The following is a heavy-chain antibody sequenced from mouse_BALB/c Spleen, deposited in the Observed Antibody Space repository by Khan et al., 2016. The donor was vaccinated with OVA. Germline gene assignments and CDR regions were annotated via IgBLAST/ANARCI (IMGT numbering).Heavy chain of an antibody. V-gene: IGHV2-2*02. CDR3: ARNYDYDEGLAY. D-gene: IGHD2-4*01. Sequence: QVQLKESGPGLVQPSQSLSITCTVSGFSLTTYGVHWVRQSPGKGLEWLGVIWSGGSTDYSAAFISRLSIIKDNSKSQAFFKMNSLQANDTAIYYCARNYDYDEGLAYWGQGTLVTVSA. CDR1: GFSLTTYG. CDR2: IWSGGST. J-gene: IGHJ3*01.